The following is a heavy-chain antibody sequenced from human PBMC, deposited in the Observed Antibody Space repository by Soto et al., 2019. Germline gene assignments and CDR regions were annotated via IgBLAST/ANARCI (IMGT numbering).Heavy chain of an antibody. CDR2: VSPDGSRT. CDR3: PRGGCHCSINSSCFNGMDV. J-gene: IGHJ6*02. CDR1: GFTFNVYS. D-gene: IGHD3-22*01. V-gene: IGHV3-30-3*01. Sequence: QEQVVESGGGVVQPGRSLRLSCTGSGFTFNVYSIHWVRQAPGRGPEWVAVVSPDGSRTYYADSVKGRFTISRDNSQHKVTFQTNSPGLEDTTVKFCPRGGCHCSINSSCFNGMDVWSQET.